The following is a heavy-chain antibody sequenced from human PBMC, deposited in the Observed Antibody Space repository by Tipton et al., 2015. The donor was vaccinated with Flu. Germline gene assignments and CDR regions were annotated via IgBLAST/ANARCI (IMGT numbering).Heavy chain of an antibody. D-gene: IGHD5-24*01. V-gene: IGHV3-23*01. J-gene: IGHJ4*02. CDR1: GFTFRTYA. CDR3: AKDLEMATTTYYFDN. Sequence: SLRLSCAASGFTFRTYAMSWVRQAPGKGLEWVSGISGSGGSTYYADSVKGRFTISRDNSKNTLYLQMNSLRAEDTAIYYCAKDLEMATTTYYFDNWGQGTLVTVSS. CDR2: ISGSGGST.